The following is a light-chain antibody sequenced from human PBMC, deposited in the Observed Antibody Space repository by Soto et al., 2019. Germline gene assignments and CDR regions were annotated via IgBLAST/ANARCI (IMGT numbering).Light chain of an antibody. CDR3: QEYNSDSAT. CDR2: KAS. V-gene: IGKV1-5*03. CDR1: QSISTW. J-gene: IGKJ3*01. Sequence: DIQMTQSPSTLSASVGDRVTITCRASQSISTWLAWYQQKPGKAPTLLIYKASSLESGVPSRFSGSGSGTEFTLTISSLQPDDFATYYCQEYNSDSATFGPGTKVDIK.